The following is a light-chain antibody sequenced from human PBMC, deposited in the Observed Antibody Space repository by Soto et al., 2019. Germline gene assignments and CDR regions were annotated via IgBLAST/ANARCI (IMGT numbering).Light chain of an antibody. CDR1: SSDVGSYNL. CDR2: EGS. Sequence: QSVLTQPASVSGSPGQSITISCTGTSSDVGSYNLVSWYQHHPGKAPKLMLFEGSKRPSGVSNRFSGSKSGNTASLTISGLQAEDEADYYCCSYAGGRNVFGTGTKVTVL. CDR3: CSYAGGRNV. V-gene: IGLV2-23*03. J-gene: IGLJ1*01.